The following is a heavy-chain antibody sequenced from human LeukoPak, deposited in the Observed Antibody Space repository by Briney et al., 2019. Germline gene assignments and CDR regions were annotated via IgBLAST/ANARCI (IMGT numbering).Heavy chain of an antibody. Sequence: SVKVSCKASGGTFSSYAISWVRQAPGQGLNWMGRIILIFVTANYAQKFQGRVTITTDESTSTAYMELSSLRSEDTAVYYCARDSSPEYCGGDCSSYYFDYWGQGTLVTVSS. CDR2: IILIFVTA. J-gene: IGHJ4*02. CDR3: ARDSSPEYCGGDCSSYYFDY. V-gene: IGHV1-69*05. D-gene: IGHD2-21*02. CDR1: GGTFSSYA.